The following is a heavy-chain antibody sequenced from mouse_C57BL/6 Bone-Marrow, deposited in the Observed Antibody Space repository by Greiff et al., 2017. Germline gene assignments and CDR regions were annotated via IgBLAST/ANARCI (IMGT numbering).Heavy chain of an antibody. CDR1: GYTFTSYW. Sequence: QVQLQQPGAELVKPGASVKMSCKASGYTFTSYWITWVKQRPGQGLEWIGDIYPGSGSTNYNEKFKSKATLTVDTSSSTAYMQLSSLTSEDSAVYYCARDYGNYSAWFADWGQGTLVTVSA. CDR3: ARDYGNYSAWFAD. D-gene: IGHD2-1*01. J-gene: IGHJ3*01. CDR2: IYPGSGST. V-gene: IGHV1-55*01.